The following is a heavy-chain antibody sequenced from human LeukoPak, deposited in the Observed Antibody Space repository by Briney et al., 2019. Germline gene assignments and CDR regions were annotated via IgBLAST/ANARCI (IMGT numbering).Heavy chain of an antibody. V-gene: IGHV3-23*01. Sequence: PGGSLRLSCAASGFNFSNYAMSWVRQAPGKGLEWVSAISGSGGSTYYADPVKGRFTISRDNSKNTLFLQMNSLRAEDTALYYCAKYPGGFTGIVNYYHMDVWGKGTTVTVSS. CDR2: ISGSGGST. D-gene: IGHD1-26*01. CDR1: GFNFSNYA. CDR3: AKYPGGFTGIVNYYHMDV. J-gene: IGHJ6*03.